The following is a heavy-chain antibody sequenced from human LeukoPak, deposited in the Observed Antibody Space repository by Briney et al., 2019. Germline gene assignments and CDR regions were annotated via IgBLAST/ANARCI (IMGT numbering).Heavy chain of an antibody. D-gene: IGHD2-15*01. V-gene: IGHV1-2*02. Sequence: ASVTVFCKASGYTFTGYYMHWVRQAPGQGLEWMGWINPNSGGTNYAQKFQGRVTMTRDTSISTAYMELSRLRSDDTAVYYCARDPHCSGGSCPDYWGQGTLVTVSS. J-gene: IGHJ4*02. CDR1: GYTFTGYY. CDR2: INPNSGGT. CDR3: ARDPHCSGGSCPDY.